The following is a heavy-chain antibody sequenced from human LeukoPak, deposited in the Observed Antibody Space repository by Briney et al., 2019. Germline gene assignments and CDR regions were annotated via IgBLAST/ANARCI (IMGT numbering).Heavy chain of an antibody. Sequence: PSETLSLTCAVYGGSFSGYYWSWIRQPPGKGPEWIGEINHSGSTNYNPSLKSRVTISVDTSKNQFSLKLSSVTAADTAVYYCASRYCSSTSCLRGEFDYWGQGTLVTVSS. D-gene: IGHD2-2*01. J-gene: IGHJ4*02. CDR3: ASRYCSSTSCLRGEFDY. V-gene: IGHV4-34*01. CDR2: INHSGST. CDR1: GGSFSGYY.